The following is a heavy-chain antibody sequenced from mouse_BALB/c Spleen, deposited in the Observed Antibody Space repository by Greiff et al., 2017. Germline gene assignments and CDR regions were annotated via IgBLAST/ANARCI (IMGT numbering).Heavy chain of an antibody. CDR2: INPYNDGT. Sequence: VQLKQSGPELVKPGASVKMSCKASGYTFTSYVMHWVKQKPGQGLEWIGYINPYNDGTKYNEKFKGKATLTSDKSSSTAYMELSSLTSEDSAVYYCAKGAVTTVVATDWGQGTTLTVSS. J-gene: IGHJ2*01. CDR3: AKGAVTTVVATD. CDR1: GYTFTSYV. D-gene: IGHD1-1*01. V-gene: IGHV1-14*01.